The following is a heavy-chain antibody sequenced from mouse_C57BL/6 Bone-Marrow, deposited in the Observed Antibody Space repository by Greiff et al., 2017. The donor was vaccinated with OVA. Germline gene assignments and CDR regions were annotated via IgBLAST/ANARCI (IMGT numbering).Heavy chain of an antibody. Sequence: QVQLQQPGAELVKPGASVKMSCKASGYTFTSYWITWVKQRPGQGLEWIGDIYPGSGSTNYNEKFKSKATLTVDTSSSTAYMQLSSLTSEDSAVYYCARGRDSSGLYYFDYWGKGTTLTVSS. CDR1: GYTFTSYW. J-gene: IGHJ2*01. V-gene: IGHV1-55*01. D-gene: IGHD3-2*02. CDR3: ARGRDSSGLYYFDY. CDR2: IYPGSGST.